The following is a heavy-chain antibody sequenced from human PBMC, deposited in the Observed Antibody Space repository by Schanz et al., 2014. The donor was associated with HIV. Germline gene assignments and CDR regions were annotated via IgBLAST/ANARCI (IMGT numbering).Heavy chain of an antibody. D-gene: IGHD4-4*01. J-gene: IGHJ6*02. Sequence: VQLVESGGGLVQPGGSLRLSCAASGFTLSGFWMSWIRQHPGKGLEWIGEINHSGSTNYNPSLKSRVTISVDTSKNQFSRKLSSVTAADTAVYYCAAFYSNYLYYYYGMDVWGQGTTVTVSS. CDR2: INHSGST. V-gene: IGHV4-34*08. CDR1: GFTLSGFW. CDR3: AAFYSNYLYYYYGMDV.